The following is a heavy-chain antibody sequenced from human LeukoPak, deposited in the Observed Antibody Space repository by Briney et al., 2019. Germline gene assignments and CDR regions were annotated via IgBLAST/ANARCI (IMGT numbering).Heavy chain of an antibody. CDR3: ASRIAVAGPGR. D-gene: IGHD6-19*01. CDR2: IYHSGST. J-gene: IGHJ4*02. CDR1: GGSISSSNW. Sequence: SETLSRTCAVSGGSISSSNWWSWVRQPPGKGLEWIGEIYHSGSTNYNPSLKSRVTISVDKSKNQFSLKLSSVTAADTAVYYCASRIAVAGPGRWGQGTLVTVSS. V-gene: IGHV4-4*02.